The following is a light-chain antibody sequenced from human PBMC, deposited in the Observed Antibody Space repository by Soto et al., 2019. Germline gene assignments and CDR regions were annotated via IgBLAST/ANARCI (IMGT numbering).Light chain of an antibody. Sequence: DIQMTQSPSTLSASVGDRVTITCRASQSISSWLAWYQQKPGKAPKLLIYDASSLESGVPSRFSGSGSGTEFTPTISSLQPDDFATYYYQQYNSYSPYTFGQGTKLEIK. CDR1: QSISSW. CDR3: QQYNSYSPYT. CDR2: DAS. V-gene: IGKV1-5*01. J-gene: IGKJ2*01.